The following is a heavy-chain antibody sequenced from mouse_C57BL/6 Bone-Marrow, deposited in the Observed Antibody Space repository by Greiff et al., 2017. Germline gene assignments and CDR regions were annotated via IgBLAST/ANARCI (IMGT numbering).Heavy chain of an antibody. Sequence: VQLQQPGAELVKPGASVKMSCKASGYTFTSYWITWVKQRPGQGLEWSGDIYPGSGSSNYNEKFKSKATLTVDTSSSTAYMQLSSLTSEDSAVYYCASAYGNYAGFAYWGQGTLVTVSA. CDR3: ASAYGNYAGFAY. CDR1: GYTFTSYW. CDR2: IYPGSGSS. D-gene: IGHD2-1*01. V-gene: IGHV1-55*01. J-gene: IGHJ3*01.